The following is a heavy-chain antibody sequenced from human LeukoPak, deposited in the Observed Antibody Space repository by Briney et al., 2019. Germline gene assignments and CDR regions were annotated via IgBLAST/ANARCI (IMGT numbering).Heavy chain of an antibody. Sequence: SVKVSCKASGYTFTSYGISWVRQAPGQGLEWMGRIIPILGIANYAQKFQGRVTITADKSTSTAYMELSSPRSEDTAVYYCARDGEMGKMARTYFDYWGQGTLVTVSS. CDR2: IIPILGIA. J-gene: IGHJ4*02. CDR1: GYTFTSYG. D-gene: IGHD5-24*01. CDR3: ARDGEMGKMARTYFDY. V-gene: IGHV1-69*04.